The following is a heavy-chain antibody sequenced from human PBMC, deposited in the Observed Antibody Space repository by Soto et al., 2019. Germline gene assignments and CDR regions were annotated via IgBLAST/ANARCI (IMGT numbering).Heavy chain of an antibody. CDR1: GDSISSVDHY. V-gene: IGHV4-30-4*01. J-gene: IGHJ5*02. CDR2: IYHSGIT. Sequence: QVQLQESGPGLVRPSQTLSLTCTVSGDSISSVDHYWSWIRQPPGKGLEWMGYIYHSGITHSNPSLNSRLTISIDTSTNRFSLNLTSVTAADTAVYFCARLRWETENNWFDPWGQGALVTVSS. CDR3: ARLRWETENNWFDP. D-gene: IGHD1-26*01.